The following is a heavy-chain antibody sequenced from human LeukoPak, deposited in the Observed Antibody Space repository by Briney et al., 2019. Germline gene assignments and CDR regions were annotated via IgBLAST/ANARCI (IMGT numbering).Heavy chain of an antibody. CDR3: ARVWAWGSGNYFDN. D-gene: IGHD7-27*01. Sequence: GGSLRLSCAGSGFTFDAFGMTWVRQAPGKGLEWVSAIRGDAGSTGYADSVKGRFTISRDNAKNSLYLQMNSLRVEDTALYYCARVWAWGSGNYFDNWGQGTLVTVSS. J-gene: IGHJ4*02. V-gene: IGHV3-20*04. CDR2: IRGDAGST. CDR1: GFTFDAFG.